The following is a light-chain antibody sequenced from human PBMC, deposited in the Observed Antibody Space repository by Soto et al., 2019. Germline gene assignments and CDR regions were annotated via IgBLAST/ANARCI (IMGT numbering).Light chain of an antibody. CDR2: GAS. CDR3: QQYSSLWT. V-gene: IGKV3-20*01. J-gene: IGKJ1*01. Sequence: ETVLTQSPATLSLSPGEGATLSCRASQTVSSSLAWYQQKPGQAPRLLIYGASSRATGIPDRFSGSGSGTDFTLSISRLEPEDFAVYYCQQYSSLWTFGQGTKVDIK. CDR1: QTVSSS.